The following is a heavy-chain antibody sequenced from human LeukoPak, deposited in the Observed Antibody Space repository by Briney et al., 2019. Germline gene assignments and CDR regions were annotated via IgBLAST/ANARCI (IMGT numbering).Heavy chain of an antibody. CDR3: ARDRDYYDSSGYYSAFDI. CDR1: GGSISSYY. J-gene: IGHJ3*02. CDR2: IYTSGST. V-gene: IGHV4-4*07. D-gene: IGHD3-22*01. Sequence: PSETLSLTCTVSGGSISSYYWSWIRQPAGKGLGWIGRIYTSGSTNYNPSLKSRVTMSVDTSKNQFSLKLSSVTAADTAVYYCARDRDYYDSSGYYSAFDIWGQGTMVTVSS.